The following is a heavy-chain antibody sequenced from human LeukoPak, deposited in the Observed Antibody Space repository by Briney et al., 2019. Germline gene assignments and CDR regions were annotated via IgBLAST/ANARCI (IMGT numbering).Heavy chain of an antibody. CDR1: GYTFTGYY. D-gene: IGHD3-9*01. Sequence: ASVKVSCKASGYTFTGYYMQWVRQAPGQGLEWMGRINPNSGGTNYAQKFQGRVTMTRDTSISTAYMELSRLRSDDTAVYYCARLGYDILTGYYSGYWGQGTLVTVSS. CDR2: INPNSGGT. V-gene: IGHV1-2*06. CDR3: ARLGYDILTGYYSGY. J-gene: IGHJ4*02.